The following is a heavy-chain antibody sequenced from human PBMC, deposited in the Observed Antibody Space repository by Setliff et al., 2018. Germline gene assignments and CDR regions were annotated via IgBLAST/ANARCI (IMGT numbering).Heavy chain of an antibody. V-gene: IGHV4-4*02. CDR2: INHSGST. J-gene: IGHJ4*02. CDR3: ARGGERYYSAS. Sequence: SETLSLTCTVSGASINSLSWWSWVRQPPGKGLEWIGEINHSGSTNYNPSLKSRVTISVDTSKNQFSLKLSSVTAADTAVYYCARGGERYYSASWGQGTLVTVSS. D-gene: IGHD1-20*01. CDR1: GASINSLSW.